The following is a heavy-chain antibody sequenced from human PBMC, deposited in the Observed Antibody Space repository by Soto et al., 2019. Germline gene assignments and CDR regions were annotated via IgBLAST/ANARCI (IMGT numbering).Heavy chain of an antibody. CDR2: ISYDGNNK. CDR1: GFTFSSYD. Sequence: QVQLVESGGGVVQPGRSLRLSCAASGFTFSSYDMHWVRQAPGKGLEWVAVISYDGNNKYYADSVKGRFTISRDNSKNTLYLQMNSLSAEDTAVYYCAKDHAVWESYRIDYWGQGTLVTVSS. V-gene: IGHV3-30*18. CDR3: AKDHAVWESYRIDY. J-gene: IGHJ4*02. D-gene: IGHD3-16*02.